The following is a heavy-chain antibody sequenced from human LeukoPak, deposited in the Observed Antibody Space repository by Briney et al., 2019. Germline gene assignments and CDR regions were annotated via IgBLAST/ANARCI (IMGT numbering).Heavy chain of an antibody. Sequence: GGSLRLSCAASGFTFSSYAMSWVRQAPGKGLEWVSAISGSGGSTYYADSVKGRFTISRDNSKNTLYLQMNSLRAEDTAVYYCAKDRDSSWYQGDWFDPWGQGTLVTVSS. CDR3: AKDRDSSWYQGDWFDP. J-gene: IGHJ5*02. D-gene: IGHD6-13*01. CDR1: GFTFSSYA. CDR2: ISGSGGST. V-gene: IGHV3-23*01.